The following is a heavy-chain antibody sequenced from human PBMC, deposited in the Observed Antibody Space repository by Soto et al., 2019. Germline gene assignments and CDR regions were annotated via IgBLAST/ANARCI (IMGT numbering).Heavy chain of an antibody. CDR3: ARDLAGTGDGAFDI. Sequence: ASVKVSCKASGYTFTSYYMHWVRQPPGQGLEWMGIINPRGGSTSYAQKFKGRFTMTRDTSTSTVYLKLSSLRSEDTAVYYCARDLAGTGDGAFDIWGQGTMVTVSS. J-gene: IGHJ3*02. V-gene: IGHV1-46*01. CDR1: GYTFTSYY. D-gene: IGHD7-27*01. CDR2: INPRGGST.